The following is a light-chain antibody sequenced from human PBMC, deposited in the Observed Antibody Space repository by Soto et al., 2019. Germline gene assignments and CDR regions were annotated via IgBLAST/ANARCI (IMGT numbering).Light chain of an antibody. V-gene: IGKV3-20*01. CDR1: QSVSSSY. CDR2: GAS. J-gene: IGKJ5*01. CDR3: QQYGGSLIT. Sequence: EIVLTQSPGTLSLSPGERATLSCRASQSVSSSYLAWYQQKPGQAPRLLIYGASSRATGIPDRFSGSGSGTDFTLTISRLEPEDFAVYYCQQYGGSLITFGQGTRLEFK.